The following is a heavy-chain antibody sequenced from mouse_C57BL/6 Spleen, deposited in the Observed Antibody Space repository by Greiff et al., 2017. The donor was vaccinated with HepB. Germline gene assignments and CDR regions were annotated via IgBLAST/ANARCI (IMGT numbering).Heavy chain of an antibody. CDR1: GYTFTSYW. V-gene: IGHV1-64*01. J-gene: IGHJ3*01. Sequence: QVQLQQPGAELVKPGASVKLSCKASGYTFTSYWMHWVKQRPGQGLEWIGMIHPNSGSTNYNEKFKSKATLTVDKSSSTAYMQLSSLTSEDSAIYYCASYYDYDGFAYWGQGTLVTVSA. D-gene: IGHD2-4*01. CDR2: IHPNSGST. CDR3: ASYYDYDGFAY.